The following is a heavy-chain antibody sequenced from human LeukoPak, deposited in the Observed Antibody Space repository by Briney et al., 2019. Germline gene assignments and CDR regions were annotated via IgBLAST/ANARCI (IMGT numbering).Heavy chain of an antibody. Sequence: GGSLRLSCAASGFTFSSYSMNWVRQAPGKGLEWVSSISSSSSYIYYADSVKGRFTISRDNAKNSLYLQMNSLRAEDTALYYCAKDGIAAAGTYYYYGMDVWGQGTTVTVSS. CDR1: GFTFSSYS. V-gene: IGHV3-21*04. D-gene: IGHD6-13*01. CDR2: ISSSSSYI. CDR3: AKDGIAAAGTYYYYGMDV. J-gene: IGHJ6*02.